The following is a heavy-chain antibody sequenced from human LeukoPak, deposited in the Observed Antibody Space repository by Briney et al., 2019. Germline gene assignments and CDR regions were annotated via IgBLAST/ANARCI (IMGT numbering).Heavy chain of an antibody. CDR3: ARDRSTTHFDY. V-gene: IGHV3-33*08. J-gene: IGHJ4*02. Sequence: GGSLRLSCAASGFTVSNNYMSWVRQAPGKGLEWVAMIWYDGSNTYYADSVKGRFTISRDNSKNTLFLQMDSLRAEDTAVYYCARDRSTTHFDYWGQGTLVTVSS. CDR2: IWYDGSNT. CDR1: GFTVSNNY. D-gene: IGHD5/OR15-5a*01.